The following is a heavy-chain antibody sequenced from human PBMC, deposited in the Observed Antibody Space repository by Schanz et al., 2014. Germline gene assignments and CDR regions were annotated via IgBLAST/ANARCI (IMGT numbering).Heavy chain of an antibody. V-gene: IGHV3-30*09. Sequence: QVELVESGGGVVQPGRSLRLSCAASGFTFSRHAMHWVRQAAGKGLEWVAAITYDGSNKYYAESVKGRFAISRGNSKNTLYLQMNRLRTEDTAVYYCARGQWPFYWGQGTLVTVSS. D-gene: IGHD6-19*01. CDR1: GFTFSRHA. J-gene: IGHJ4*02. CDR3: ARGQWPFY. CDR2: ITYDGSNK.